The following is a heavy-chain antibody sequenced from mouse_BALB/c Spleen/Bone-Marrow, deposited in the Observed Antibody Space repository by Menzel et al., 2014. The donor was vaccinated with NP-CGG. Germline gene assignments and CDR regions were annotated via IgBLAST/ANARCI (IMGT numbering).Heavy chain of an antibody. D-gene: IGHD2-3*01. V-gene: IGHV5-6-4*01. CDR1: GFTFSSYT. J-gene: IGHJ4*01. Sequence: EVHLVESGGGLVKPGGSLKLSCAASGFTFSSYTMSWVRQTPEKRLEWVATITSGGGDTHYSDSVKGRFTISRDNAKSTLYLQMSSLKSEDTAMYYCTRDLYDGYSYYAMDYWGQGTSVTVSS. CDR2: ITSGGGDT. CDR3: TRDLYDGYSYYAMDY.